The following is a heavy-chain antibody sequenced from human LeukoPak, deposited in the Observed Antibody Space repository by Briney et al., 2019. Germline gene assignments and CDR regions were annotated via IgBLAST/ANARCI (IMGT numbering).Heavy chain of an antibody. Sequence: GGSLRLSCAASGFTFSSYGMHWVRQAPGKGLEWVAVISNDGSNKYYADSVKGRFTISRDNSKNTLYLQMNSLRAEDTAVYYCAKGATDYYDSSAFDYWGQGTLVTVSS. CDR3: AKGATDYYDSSAFDY. J-gene: IGHJ4*02. CDR1: GFTFSSYG. V-gene: IGHV3-30*18. D-gene: IGHD3-22*01. CDR2: ISNDGSNK.